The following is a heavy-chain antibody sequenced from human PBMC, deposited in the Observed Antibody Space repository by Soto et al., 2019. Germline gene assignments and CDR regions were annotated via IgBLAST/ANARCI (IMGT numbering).Heavy chain of an antibody. V-gene: IGHV3-30*18. CDR1: GFTFSSYG. J-gene: IGHJ4*02. Sequence: QVQLVESGGGVVQPGRSLRLSCAASGFTFSSYGMHWVRQAPGKGLEWVAIISYYGSNTYYADSVKGLFTISRDNSSNTLYLQINSLRPEDTSVYYCAKEGGLSGSYYISSSYYFDYWGQGTLVTVSS. CDR3: AKEGGLSGSYYISSSYYFDY. CDR2: ISYYGSNT. D-gene: IGHD1-26*01.